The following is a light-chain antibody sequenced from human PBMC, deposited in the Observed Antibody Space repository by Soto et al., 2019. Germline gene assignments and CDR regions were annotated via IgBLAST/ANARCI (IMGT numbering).Light chain of an antibody. CDR1: QRISSD. V-gene: IGKV1-39*01. Sequence: DIQMTQSPSYLSASVGDRVTITCRASQRISSDLNWYQQKPGKAPKLLISAASSLRSGVPSRFSGSGYETDFSVTISSLQPEDAATYYCQQSYSTPVTFGQGTKLEIK. CDR2: AAS. J-gene: IGKJ2*01. CDR3: QQSYSTPVT.